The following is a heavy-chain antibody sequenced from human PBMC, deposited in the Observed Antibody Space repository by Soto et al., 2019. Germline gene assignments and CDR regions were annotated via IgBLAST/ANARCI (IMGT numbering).Heavy chain of an antibody. CDR1: GGSISSGIYY. D-gene: IGHD5-18*01. Sequence: QLQLQESGPGLVKPSETLSLTCTVSGGSISSGIYYWAWIRQPPGKGLEWIGSIHYGGSTSYNPSPKSRVPPSADTPPNHCSLHLNSVSAADTAAYSCARLVTPSYGRDYFDYWGQGTLVTVSS. CDR2: IHYGGST. J-gene: IGHJ4*02. V-gene: IGHV4-39*02. CDR3: ARLVTPSYGRDYFDY.